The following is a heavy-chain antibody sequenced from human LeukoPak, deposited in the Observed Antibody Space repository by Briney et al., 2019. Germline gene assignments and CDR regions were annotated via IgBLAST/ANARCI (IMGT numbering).Heavy chain of an antibody. V-gene: IGHV4-31*03. CDR2: IYYSGST. D-gene: IGHD2-15*01. J-gene: IGHJ3*02. Sequence: SETLSLTCTVSGGSISSGGYYWSWIRQYPGKGLEWIGYIYYSGSTYYNPSLKSRVTISVDTSKNQFSLKLSSVTAADTAVYYCARDGRQYCSGGSCYRLGAFDIWGQGTMVTVSS. CDR3: ARDGRQYCSGGSCYRLGAFDI. CDR1: GGSISSGGYY.